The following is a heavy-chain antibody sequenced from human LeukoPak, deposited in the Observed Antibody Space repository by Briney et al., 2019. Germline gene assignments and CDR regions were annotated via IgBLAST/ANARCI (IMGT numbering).Heavy chain of an antibody. D-gene: IGHD2-2*01. V-gene: IGHV1-18*01. CDR2: ISAYNGNT. Sequence: GASVKVSCKASGYTFTSYGIGWVRQAPGQGLEWMGWISAYNGNTNYAQKLQGRVTMTTDTSTSTAYMELRSLRSDDTAVYYCARDSPDIVVVPAASYYWGQGTLVTVSS. CDR3: ARDSPDIVVVPAASYY. J-gene: IGHJ4*02. CDR1: GYTFTSYG.